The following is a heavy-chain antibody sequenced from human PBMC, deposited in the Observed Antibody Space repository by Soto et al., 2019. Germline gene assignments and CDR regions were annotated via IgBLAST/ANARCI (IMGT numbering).Heavy chain of an antibody. CDR3: AQRRRYDGSGSFNWFAP. J-gene: IGHJ5*02. D-gene: IGHD3-10*01. CDR2: IYWDDDK. V-gene: IGHV2-5*02. CDR1: GFSLSTSGVG. Sequence: QISLKESGPTLVKPTQTLTLTCSFSGFSLSTSGVGVGWIRQPPGQALEWLALIYWDDDKRYSLSLRSRLTITKDTSKNQVVLTMTNIDPVDTATYYCAQRRRYDGSGSFNWFAPWGQGTLVTVSS.